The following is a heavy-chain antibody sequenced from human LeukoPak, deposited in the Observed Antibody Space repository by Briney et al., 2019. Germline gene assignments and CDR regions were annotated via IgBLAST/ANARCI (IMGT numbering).Heavy chain of an antibody. D-gene: IGHD3-22*01. CDR2: INPNSGGT. V-gene: IGHV1-2*02. J-gene: IGHJ4*02. CDR1: GYTFTGYY. CDR3: ARQYYYDNSGYSYFDY. Sequence: GASVKVSCKASGYTFTGYYMHWVRQAPGQGLVWMGWINPNSGGTNYAQKFQGRVTMTRDTSISTAYMELSRLRSDDTAVYYCARQYYYDNSGYSYFDYWGQGTLVTVSS.